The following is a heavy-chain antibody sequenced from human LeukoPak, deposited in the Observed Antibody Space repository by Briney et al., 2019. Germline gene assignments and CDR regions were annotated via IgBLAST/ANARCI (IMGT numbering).Heavy chain of an antibody. CDR3: ARHNSGSYYLRYYFDY. CDR2: IYYSGST. J-gene: IGHJ4*02. D-gene: IGHD1-26*01. Sequence: SETLSLTCTVSGGSISSYYWSWIRQPPGKGLEWIGYIYYSGSTNYNPSLKSRVTISVDTSKNQFSLKLSSVTAADTAVYYCARHNSGSYYLRYYFDYWGQGTLVTVSS. CDR1: GGSISSYY. V-gene: IGHV4-59*08.